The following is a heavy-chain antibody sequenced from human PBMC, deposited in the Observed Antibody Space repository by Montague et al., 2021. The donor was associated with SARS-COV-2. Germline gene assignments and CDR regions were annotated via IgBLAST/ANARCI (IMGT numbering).Heavy chain of an antibody. CDR1: GFIFSDYY. J-gene: IGHJ4*02. CDR2: ISSSSSYT. Sequence: SLRLSCAASGFIFSDYYMSWIRQAPGKGLEWVSYISSSSSYTNYEDSVKGRFTISRDNAKNSLYLQMNSLRAEDTAVYYCAASLGSITIFGVVTMGYFDYWGQGTLVTVSS. CDR3: AASLGSITIFGVVTMGYFDY. D-gene: IGHD3-3*01. V-gene: IGHV3-11*03.